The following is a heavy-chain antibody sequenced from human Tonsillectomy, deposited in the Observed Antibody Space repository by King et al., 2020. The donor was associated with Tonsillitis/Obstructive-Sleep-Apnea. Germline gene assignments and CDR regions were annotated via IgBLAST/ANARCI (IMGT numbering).Heavy chain of an antibody. D-gene: IGHD7-27*01. J-gene: IGHJ4*02. CDR2: INHSGST. CDR3: AGQNLWGYYFDY. CDR1: GGSFSGYN. V-gene: IGHV4-34*01. Sequence: VQLQQWGAGLLKPSETLSLTCAVYGGSFSGYNWTWSRQPPGKGLEWIGEINHSGSTTYDPSLKSRVTISLDTSKNQFSLKLSSVTAADTAVYYCAGQNLWGYYFDYWGQGTPVTVSS.